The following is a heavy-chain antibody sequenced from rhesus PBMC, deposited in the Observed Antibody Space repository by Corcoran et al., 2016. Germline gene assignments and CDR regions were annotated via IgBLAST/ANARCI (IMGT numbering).Heavy chain of an antibody. V-gene: IGHV3-100*01. CDR3: TSGDLYSSGWSDFDY. J-gene: IGHJ4*01. CDR1: GGSISSSNW. Sequence: VQLQESGPAVVKPSDTLSLTCAVSGGSISSSNWWSRVRQAPGKGPEWVSVISESRGTIYYADSVKGRFTISRDNATNSLFLQMNGLGAEDTAVYYCTSGDLYSSGWSDFDYWGQGVLVTVSS. CDR2: ISESRGTI. D-gene: IGHD6S26*01.